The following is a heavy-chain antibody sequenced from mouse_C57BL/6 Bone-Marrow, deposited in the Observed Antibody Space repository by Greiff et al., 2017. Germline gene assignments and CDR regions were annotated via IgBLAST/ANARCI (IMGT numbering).Heavy chain of an antibody. J-gene: IGHJ1*03. V-gene: IGHV1-81*01. Sequence: QVHLQQSGAELARPGASVRLSCRASGYTFTSYGIGWVKQRTGKGLEWIGEIYPRSGNTYYNEKFKGKATLTADKSSSTAYMELRSLTSEDSAVYFCARNAVVAHFDVWGTGTTVTVSS. CDR3: ARNAVVAHFDV. CDR2: IYPRSGNT. D-gene: IGHD1-1*01. CDR1: GYTFTSYG.